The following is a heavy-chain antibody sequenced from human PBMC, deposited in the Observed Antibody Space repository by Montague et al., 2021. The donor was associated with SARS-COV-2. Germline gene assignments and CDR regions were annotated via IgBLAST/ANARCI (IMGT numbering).Heavy chain of an antibody. J-gene: IGHJ6*02. V-gene: IGHV4-39*07. Sequence: SETLSLTCTVSGGSISSSSYYWSWIRQPPGKGLEWIGSMYYSGSTYYNPSLKSRVTISVDTSKNQFSLKLSSVTAADTAVYHCARDGSLRFEILICPRYYYYGMDVWGQGTTATVSS. CDR1: GGSISSSSYY. CDR2: MYYSGST. D-gene: IGHD3-9*01. CDR3: ARDGSLRFEILICPRYYYYGMDV.